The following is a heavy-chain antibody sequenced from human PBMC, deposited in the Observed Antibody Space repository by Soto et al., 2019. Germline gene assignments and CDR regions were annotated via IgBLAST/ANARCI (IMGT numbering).Heavy chain of an antibody. J-gene: IGHJ3*01. D-gene: IGHD2-21*02. CDR2: IHSDGSTT. CDR1: GFTFNYYW. V-gene: IGHV3-74*01. Sequence: EVQLVESEGGLVQRGGSLRLSCAASGFTFNYYWMHWVRQAPGQGLVWVSHIHSDGSTTTYADSVKGRFTISRDNAKNTLYLQMNSRRAEDTAVYYGVWGDKGGFDLSVQGTTVTVSS. CDR3: VWGDKGGFDL.